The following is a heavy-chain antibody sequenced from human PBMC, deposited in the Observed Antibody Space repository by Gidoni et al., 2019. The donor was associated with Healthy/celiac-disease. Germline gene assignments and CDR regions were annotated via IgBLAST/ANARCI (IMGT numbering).Heavy chain of an antibody. J-gene: IGHJ4*02. V-gene: IGHV3-66*02. CDR2: IYSGGST. CDR3: ARVGSYDYVWGSYRPDYYFDY. Sequence: SCAASGFTVSSNYMSWVRQAPGKGLEWVSVIYSGGSTYYADSVKGRFTISRDNSKNTLYLQRNSLRAEDTAVYYCARVGSYDYVWGSYRPDYYFDYWGQGTLVTVSS. D-gene: IGHD3-16*02. CDR1: GFTVSSNY.